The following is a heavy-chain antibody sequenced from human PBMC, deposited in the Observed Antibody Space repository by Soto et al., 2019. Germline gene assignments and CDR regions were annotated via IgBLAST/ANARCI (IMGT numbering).Heavy chain of an antibody. CDR2: INTDGSFT. Sequence: GGSLRLSCAPSGFTFSRNWMHWVRQAPGKGLVWVARINTDGSFTTHADSVEGRFTISRDNAKNILYLQMNSLRAEDTAVYYCADFGSDWSASYWGQGTLVTVSS. J-gene: IGHJ4*02. CDR1: GFTFSRNW. D-gene: IGHD6-19*01. V-gene: IGHV3-74*01. CDR3: ADFGSDWSASY.